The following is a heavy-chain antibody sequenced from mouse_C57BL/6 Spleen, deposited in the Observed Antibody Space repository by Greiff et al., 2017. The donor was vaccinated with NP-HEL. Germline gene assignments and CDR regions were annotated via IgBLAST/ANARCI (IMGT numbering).Heavy chain of an antibody. J-gene: IGHJ2*01. Sequence: EVKLEESGGGLVQPGGSMKLSCAASGFTFSDAWMDWVRQSPEKGLEWVAEIRNKANNHETYDAESGKGRFTISREDAKSSVYLQMNSLRAEDTGIYYWTRHTTVVFSYLGQGTTLTVSS. CDR3: TRHTTVVFSY. CDR2: IRNKANNHET. D-gene: IGHD1-1*01. CDR1: GFTFSDAW. V-gene: IGHV6-6*01.